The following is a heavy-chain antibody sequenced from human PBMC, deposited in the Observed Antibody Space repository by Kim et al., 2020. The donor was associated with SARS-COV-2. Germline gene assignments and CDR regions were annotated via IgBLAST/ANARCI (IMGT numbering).Heavy chain of an antibody. J-gene: IGHJ4*01. V-gene: IGHV3-9*01. CDR1: GFTFDDYA. CDR2: ISWNSGSI. Sequence: GGSLRLSCAASGFTFDDYAMHWVRQAPGKGLEWVSGISWNSGSIGYADSVKGRFTISRDNAKNSLYLQMNSLRAEDTALYYCAKDISLYYDSSGYYHYF. CDR3: AKDISLYYDSSGYYHYF. D-gene: IGHD3-22*01.